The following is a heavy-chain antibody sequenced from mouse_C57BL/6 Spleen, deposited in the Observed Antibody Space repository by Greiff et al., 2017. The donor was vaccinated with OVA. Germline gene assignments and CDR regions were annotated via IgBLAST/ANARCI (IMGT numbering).Heavy chain of an antibody. Sequence: EVKLMESGPELVKPGASVKISCKASGYSFTDYNMNWVKQSNGKSLEWIGVINPNYGTTSYNQKFKGKATLTVDQSSSTAYMQLNSLTSEDSAVYYCASSDLLWLRGAMDYWGQGTSVTVSS. D-gene: IGHD2-2*01. CDR2: INPNYGTT. CDR1: GYSFTDYN. V-gene: IGHV1-39*01. CDR3: ASSDLLWLRGAMDY. J-gene: IGHJ4*01.